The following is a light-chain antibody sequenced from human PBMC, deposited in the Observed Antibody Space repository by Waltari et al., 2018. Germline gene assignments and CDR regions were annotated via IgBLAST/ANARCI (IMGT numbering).Light chain of an antibody. CDR1: KSVSNM. Sequence: EIVLTQSPGTLSLSPGQTATLSCRASKSVSNMLAWYQQKPGQAPRLLIYDPSNRATGIPARFSGSGSGTDFTLTISSLEPEDVAVYYCQQRSHWPPTFGQGTKVEI. CDR2: DPS. V-gene: IGKV3-11*01. CDR3: QQRSHWPPT. J-gene: IGKJ1*01.